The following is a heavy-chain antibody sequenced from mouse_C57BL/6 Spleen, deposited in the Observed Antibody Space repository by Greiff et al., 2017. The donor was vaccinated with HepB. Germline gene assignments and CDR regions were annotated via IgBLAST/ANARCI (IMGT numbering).Heavy chain of an antibody. Sequence: VQLQESGPELVKPGASVKISCKASGYAFSSSWMNWVKQRPGKGLEWIGRIYPGDGDTNYNGKFKGKATLTADKSSSTAYMQLSSLTSEDSAVYFCARGEDYFDYWGQGTTLTVPS. CDR1: GYAFSSSW. V-gene: IGHV1-82*01. CDR2: IYPGDGDT. J-gene: IGHJ2*01. CDR3: ARGEDYFDY.